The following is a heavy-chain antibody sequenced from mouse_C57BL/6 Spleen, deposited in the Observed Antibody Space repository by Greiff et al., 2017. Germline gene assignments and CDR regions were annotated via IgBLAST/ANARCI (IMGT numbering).Heavy chain of an antibody. Sequence: EVMLVESGGDLVKPGGSLKLSCAASGFTFSSYGMSWVRQTPDKRLEWVATISSGGSYTYYSDSVKGRFTISRDNAKNTLYLQMSSLKSEDTAMYYCARRKGSDYDYYYAMDYWGQGTSVTVSS. J-gene: IGHJ4*01. CDR2: ISSGGSYT. V-gene: IGHV5-6*02. D-gene: IGHD2-4*01. CDR3: ARRKGSDYDYYYAMDY. CDR1: GFTFSSYG.